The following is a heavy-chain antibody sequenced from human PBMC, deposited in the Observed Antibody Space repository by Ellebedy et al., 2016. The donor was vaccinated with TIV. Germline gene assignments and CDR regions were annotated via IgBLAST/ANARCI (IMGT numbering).Heavy chain of an antibody. Sequence: SETLSLTCTVSGGSITNYNYYWGWIRQPPGKGLEWIATIYYNDNTYYNPSLKSRVTISLDTSKNQFSLRLRSVTAADTAVYYCASYYASENRYDCWGQGTLVTVSS. V-gene: IGHV4-39*01. CDR2: IYYNDNT. CDR1: GGSITNYNYY. CDR3: ASYYASENRYDC. D-gene: IGHD3-10*01. J-gene: IGHJ4*02.